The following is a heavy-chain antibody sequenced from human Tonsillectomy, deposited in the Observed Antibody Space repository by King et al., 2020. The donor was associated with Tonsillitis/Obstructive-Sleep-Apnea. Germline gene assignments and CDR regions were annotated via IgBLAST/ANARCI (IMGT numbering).Heavy chain of an antibody. CDR1: GYTFTSYY. D-gene: IGHD5-12*01. Sequence: QLQLVQSGAEVKKPGASVKVSCKASGYTFTSYYMHWVRQAPGQGLEWMGIINPSGGSTSYAQKFQGRVTITSDTSTSTVYMELSSLRSEDTAVYYCARILREYSGYNAFDIWGQGTMVTVSS. J-gene: IGHJ3*02. CDR2: INPSGGST. CDR3: ARILREYSGYNAFDI. V-gene: IGHV1-46*01.